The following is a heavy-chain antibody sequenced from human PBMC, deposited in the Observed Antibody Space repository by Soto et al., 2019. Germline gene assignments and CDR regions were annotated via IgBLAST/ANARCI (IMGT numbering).Heavy chain of an antibody. V-gene: IGHV1-18*01. D-gene: IGHD4-17*01. Sequence: QVQLVQSGAEVKKPGASVKVSCKGSGYTFTSYGITWVRQAPGQGLEWMGWISAHTHNTNYAQKLQGRVTVTTDTSTSTDYMELRSLGSDDTAVYYCARGRYGDYWGQGTLVTVSS. J-gene: IGHJ4*02. CDR1: GYTFTSYG. CDR3: ARGRYGDY. CDR2: ISAHTHNT.